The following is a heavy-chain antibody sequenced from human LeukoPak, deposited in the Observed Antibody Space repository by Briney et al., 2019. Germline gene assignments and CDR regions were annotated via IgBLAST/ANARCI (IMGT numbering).Heavy chain of an antibody. CDR2: IYYSGNS. Sequence: SETLSLTCYVSGGSISSYYWSWIRPRPGKGLEWIGCIYYSGNSNYNPSLKRRATISLDTSKNHFSLKLSSVTAADTAVYYCARHTLVGARNAFDIWGQGTKVTVSS. V-gene: IGHV4-59*08. CDR3: ARHTLVGARNAFDI. D-gene: IGHD6-6*01. CDR1: GGSISSYY. J-gene: IGHJ3*02.